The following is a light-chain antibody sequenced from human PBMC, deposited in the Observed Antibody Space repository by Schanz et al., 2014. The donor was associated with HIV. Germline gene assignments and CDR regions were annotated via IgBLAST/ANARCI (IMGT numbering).Light chain of an antibody. CDR1: QSVTSD. Sequence: KLLTQSPDTLSLSPGKRATLSCRASQSVTSDLAWSQQKPGQAPRLLIYGASTSAAGTPDRFSGSGSGTEFTLTISSLQSDDVATYGCQQYNTYPPTFGQGTK. J-gene: IGKJ1*01. CDR2: GAS. CDR3: QQYNTYPPT. V-gene: IGKV3D-15*01.